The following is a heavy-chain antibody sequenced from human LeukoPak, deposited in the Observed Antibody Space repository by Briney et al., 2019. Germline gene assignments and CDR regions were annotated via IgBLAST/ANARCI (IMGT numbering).Heavy chain of an antibody. V-gene: IGHV1-2*02. CDR2: INPNSGGT. CDR1: GYTFTGYY. D-gene: IGHD4-23*01. CDR3: ASIYYGGNWGDAFDI. J-gene: IGHJ3*02. Sequence: GASVKVSCKASGYTFTGYYMHWVRQAPGQGLEWMGWINPNSGGTNYAQKFQGRVTMTRDTSISTAYMELSRLRSDDTAVYYCASIYYGGNWGDAFDIWGQGTMVTVSS.